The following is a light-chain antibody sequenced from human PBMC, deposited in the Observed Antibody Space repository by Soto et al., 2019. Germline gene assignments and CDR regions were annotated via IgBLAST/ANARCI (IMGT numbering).Light chain of an antibody. CDR2: GAS. CDR3: QQYGSSPPT. Sequence: EIVLTQSPGPLYLSPGERATLSCRASQSVSSNYLAWYQRKPGQAPRLLIYGASSRAIDIPNRFSGSGSGTDFTLTITRLEPEDFAVYYCQQYGSSPPTFGQGPEVEF. J-gene: IGKJ1*01. CDR1: QSVSSNY. V-gene: IGKV3-20*01.